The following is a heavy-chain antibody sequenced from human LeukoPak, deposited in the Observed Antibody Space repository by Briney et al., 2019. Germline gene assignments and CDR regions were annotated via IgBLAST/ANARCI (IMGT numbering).Heavy chain of an antibody. V-gene: IGHV4-61*02. J-gene: IGHJ4*02. CDR2: IYTSGST. CDR1: GGSISSGSYY. D-gene: IGHD4-11*01. CDR3: ARATVTLIDY. Sequence: TSQTLSLTCTVSGGSISSGSYYWSWIRQPAGKGLEWIGRIYTSGSTNYNPSLKSRVTISVDTSKNQFSLKLSSVTAADTAVYYSARATVTLIDYWGQGTLVTVSS.